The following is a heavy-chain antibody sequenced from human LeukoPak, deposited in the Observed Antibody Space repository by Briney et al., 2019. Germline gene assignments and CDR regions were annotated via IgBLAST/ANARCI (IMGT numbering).Heavy chain of an antibody. D-gene: IGHD2-15*01. Sequence: ASVKVSCKASGGTFSSYTISWVRQAPGQGLEWMGRIIPILGIANYAQKFQGRVTITADKSTSTAYMELSSLRSEDTAVYYCARVKGYCSGGSCINKNYYFDYWGQGTLVTVSS. V-gene: IGHV1-69*02. J-gene: IGHJ4*02. CDR1: GGTFSSYT. CDR3: ARVKGYCSGGSCINKNYYFDY. CDR2: IIPILGIA.